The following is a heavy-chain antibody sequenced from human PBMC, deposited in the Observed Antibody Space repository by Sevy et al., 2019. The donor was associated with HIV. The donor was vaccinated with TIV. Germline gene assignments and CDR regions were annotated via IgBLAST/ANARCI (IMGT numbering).Heavy chain of an antibody. J-gene: IGHJ4*02. CDR2: ISYDGSNK. CDR1: GFTFTSYG. Sequence: GGSLRLSCAASGFTFTSYGMHWVRQAPGKGLEWVAVISYDGSNKYYADSVKGQFTISRDKSKNTLYLQMNCLRAEDTAVYYCAKAPRGYSYASFFDYWGQGTLVTVSS. D-gene: IGHD5-18*01. CDR3: AKAPRGYSYASFFDY. V-gene: IGHV3-30*18.